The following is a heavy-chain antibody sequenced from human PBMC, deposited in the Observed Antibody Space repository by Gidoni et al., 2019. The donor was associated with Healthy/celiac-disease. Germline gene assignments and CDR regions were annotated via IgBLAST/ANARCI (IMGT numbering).Heavy chain of an antibody. CDR2: INPNSGGT. CDR1: GYTFTGYY. Sequence: QVQLVQSGAEVKKPGASVKVSCKASGYTFTGYYMHWVRQAAGQGLEWMGWINPNSGGTNYAQKLQGRVTMTRDTSISTAYMELSRLRSDDTAVYYCARISGSEGFWSGYYLSYYYYGMDVWGQGTTVTVSS. CDR3: ARISGSEGFWSGYYLSYYYYGMDV. V-gene: IGHV1-2*02. J-gene: IGHJ6*02. D-gene: IGHD3-3*01.